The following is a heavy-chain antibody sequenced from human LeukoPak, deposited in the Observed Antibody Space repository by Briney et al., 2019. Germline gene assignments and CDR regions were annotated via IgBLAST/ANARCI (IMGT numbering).Heavy chain of an antibody. CDR3: AREYSTIAAAELYYYYYMDV. J-gene: IGHJ6*03. CDR1: GFTFSTFA. V-gene: IGHV3-21*06. CDR2: ITGSGPYM. Sequence: NTGGSLRLSCAASGFTFSTFAMHWVRLSPGKGLEWVSSITGSGPYMLYADSVKHRFTISRDNTKNLLYLEMNSLRAEDTAVYYCAREYSTIAAAELYYYYYMDVWGKGTTVTVSS. D-gene: IGHD6-13*01.